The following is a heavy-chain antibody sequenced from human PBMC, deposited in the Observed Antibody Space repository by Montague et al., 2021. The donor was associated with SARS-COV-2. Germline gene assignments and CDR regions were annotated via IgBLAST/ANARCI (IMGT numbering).Heavy chain of an antibody. V-gene: IGHV2-70*01. J-gene: IGHJ6*02. CDR1: GFSLSTSGMC. Sequence: PALVKPTQTLTLTCTFSGFSLSTSGMCVSWIRQPPEKALEWLALIDWDDDKYYSTSLKTRLTISKDTSKNQVVLTMTNMDSVDTATYYCARMPYDILTGSGYYGMDVWGQGTTVTVSS. D-gene: IGHD3-9*01. CDR3: ARMPYDILTGSGYYGMDV. CDR2: IDWDDDK.